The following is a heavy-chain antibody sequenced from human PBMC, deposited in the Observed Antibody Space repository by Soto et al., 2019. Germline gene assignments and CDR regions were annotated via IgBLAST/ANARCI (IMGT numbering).Heavy chain of an antibody. CDR1: GFTFDDYA. V-gene: IGHV3-9*01. Sequence: EVQLVESGGVLVQPGRSLRLACAASGFTFDDYAMHWVRQAPGKGLEWVSGLSWHSGSIGYADSVKGRFTISRDNAKNNLYLQMNSLRADDTSLYYCAKEGGGTVYPFRYYYYYMDVWGKGTTVTVSS. D-gene: IGHD3-9*01. J-gene: IGHJ6*03. CDR2: LSWHSGSI. CDR3: AKEGGGTVYPFRYYYYYMDV.